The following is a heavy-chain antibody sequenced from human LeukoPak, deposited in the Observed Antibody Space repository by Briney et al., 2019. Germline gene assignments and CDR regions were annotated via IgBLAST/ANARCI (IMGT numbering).Heavy chain of an antibody. V-gene: IGHV3-33*01. CDR1: GFTFSNYG. CDR2: IWHDGSNK. D-gene: IGHD2-2*01. J-gene: IGHJ3*02. Sequence: PGRSLRLSCAASGFTFSNYGIHWARQAPGKGLEWVALIWHDGSNKYYADSVKGRFTISRDNSENTMYLQMNSLRVEDTAVYYCARASSANGFDIWGQGTMVTVSS. CDR3: ARASSANGFDI.